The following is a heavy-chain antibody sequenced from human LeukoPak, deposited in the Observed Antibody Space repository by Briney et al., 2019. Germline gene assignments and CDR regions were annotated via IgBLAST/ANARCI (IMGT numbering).Heavy chain of an antibody. Sequence: PSETLSLTCSVSGGSITSSSYYWTWIRQPPEKGLEWIGSIYYTGGTYYSPSLKSRLTISVDTSKNQFPLKLSSVTAADTAVYYCARDASEAAAANGFDPWGQGTLVTVSS. CDR2: IYYTGGT. CDR3: ARDASEAAAANGFDP. J-gene: IGHJ5*02. CDR1: GGSITSSSYY. V-gene: IGHV4-39*06. D-gene: IGHD6-13*01.